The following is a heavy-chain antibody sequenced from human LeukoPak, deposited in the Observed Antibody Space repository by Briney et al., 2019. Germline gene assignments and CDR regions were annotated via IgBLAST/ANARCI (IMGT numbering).Heavy chain of an antibody. CDR1: GYTFTGYY. V-gene: IGHV1-2*02. Sequence: ASVKVSCKASGYTFTGYYMHWVRQAPGQGLEWMGWINPNSGGTNYEQNFQGRVTMTRDTSISTAYMELSRLRSDDTAVYYCARGAYGSGWEAFDIWGHGTMVTVSS. J-gene: IGHJ3*02. CDR2: INPNSGGT. CDR3: ARGAYGSGWEAFDI. D-gene: IGHD3-10*01.